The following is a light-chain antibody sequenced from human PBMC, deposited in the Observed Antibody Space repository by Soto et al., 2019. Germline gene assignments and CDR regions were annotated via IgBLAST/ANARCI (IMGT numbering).Light chain of an antibody. V-gene: IGKV1-5*03. CDR3: QLYSIFPLT. Sequence: DIQMTQSPSTLSASVGDRVTITCRASQSISSWLAWYQQKPGKAPKLLIYKASSLESGVPSRFSGSGSGTEFTHTITSLQPDDFATYYCQLYSIFPLTFGGGTKVEIK. J-gene: IGKJ4*01. CDR1: QSISSW. CDR2: KAS.